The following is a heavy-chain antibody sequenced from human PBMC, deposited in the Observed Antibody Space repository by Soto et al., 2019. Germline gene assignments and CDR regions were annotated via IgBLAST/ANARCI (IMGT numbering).Heavy chain of an antibody. V-gene: IGHV3-30-3*01. CDR1: GFTFSSYA. Sequence: SLRLSCAASGFTFSSYAMHWVRQAPGKGLEWVAVISYDGSNKYYADSVKGRFTISRDNSKNTLYLQMNSLRAEDTAVYYCVYCSGGSCYYFDYWGQGTLVTVSS. CDR3: VYCSGGSCYYFDY. CDR2: ISYDGSNK. J-gene: IGHJ4*02. D-gene: IGHD2-15*01.